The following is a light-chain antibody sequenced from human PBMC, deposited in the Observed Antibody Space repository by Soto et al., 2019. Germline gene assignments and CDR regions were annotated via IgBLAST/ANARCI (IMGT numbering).Light chain of an antibody. CDR2: EVS. CDR3: SSYTSSRTLV. CDR1: SSDVGGYNY. V-gene: IGLV2-14*01. J-gene: IGLJ2*01. Sequence: QSVLTQPASVSGSPGQSITISCTGTSSDVGGYNYVSWYQQHPGKAPKLMIYEVSNRPSGVSHRFSGSKSGNTASLTISGLQAEDEADYYCSSYTSSRTLVFGGGTKLTVL.